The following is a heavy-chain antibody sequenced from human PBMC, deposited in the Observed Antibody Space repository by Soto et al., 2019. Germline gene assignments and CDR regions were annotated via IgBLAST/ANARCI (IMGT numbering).Heavy chain of an antibody. J-gene: IGHJ4*02. CDR1: GFTFSTYW. Sequence: EVQLVESGGGLVQPGGSLRLSCAVSGFTFSTYWMTWVRQAPGKGLEWVANIKQDGSEKHYVDSVKGRFTISRDNAKNSLYLQMNSLRAEDTAVYFCARGGSESDYWGQGPLVTVSS. D-gene: IGHD3-10*01. CDR2: IKQDGSEK. CDR3: ARGGSESDY. V-gene: IGHV3-7*01.